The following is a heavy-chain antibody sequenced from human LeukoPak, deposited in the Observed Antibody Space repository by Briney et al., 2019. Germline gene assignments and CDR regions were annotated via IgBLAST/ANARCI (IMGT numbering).Heavy chain of an antibody. CDR2: IDHSGSP. CDR3: ASGEYYYDSSGYYRYPFDY. Sequence: SETLSLTCAVYGGSFSGYYYSWIRQPPGRGLEWIGEIDHSGSPNYNPSLKSRVTISVDTSKNQFSLKLSSVTAADTAVYYCASGEYYYDSSGYYRYPFDYWGQGTLVTVSS. J-gene: IGHJ4*02. V-gene: IGHV4-34*01. D-gene: IGHD3-22*01. CDR1: GGSFSGYY.